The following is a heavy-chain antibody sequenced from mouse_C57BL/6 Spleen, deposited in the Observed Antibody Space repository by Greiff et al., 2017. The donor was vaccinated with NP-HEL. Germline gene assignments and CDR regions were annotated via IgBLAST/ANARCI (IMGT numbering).Heavy chain of an antibody. J-gene: IGHJ3*01. CDR3: AREGGDLLRSLFAY. CDR1: GYTFTSYW. V-gene: IGHV1-64*01. D-gene: IGHD1-1*01. CDR2: IHPNSGST. Sequence: QVQLQQPGAELVKPGASVKLSCKASGYTFTSYWMHWVKQRPGQGLEWIGMIHPNSGSTNYNEKFKSKATLTVDKSSSTAYMQLSSLTSEDSAVYYGAREGGDLLRSLFAYWGQGTLVTVSA.